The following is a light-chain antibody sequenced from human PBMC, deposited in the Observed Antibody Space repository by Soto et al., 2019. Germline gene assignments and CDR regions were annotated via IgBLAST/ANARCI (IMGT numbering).Light chain of an antibody. Sequence: DIQMTQSPSTLSASVGDRVTITCRASQSIYSWLAWYQQKPGKAPKLLIYDASNVESGVPARFSGSASGTEFTLTISSLQADDFATYYFQQYSSSSGTFCQEPNVEIK. CDR1: QSIYSW. CDR2: DAS. J-gene: IGKJ1*01. CDR3: QQYSSSSGT. V-gene: IGKV1-5*01.